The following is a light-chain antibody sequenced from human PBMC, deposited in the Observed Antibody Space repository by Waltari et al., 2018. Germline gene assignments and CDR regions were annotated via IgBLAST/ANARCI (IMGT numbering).Light chain of an antibody. Sequence: EIVLTQSPATLSLSPGERATVPCRASQSIDSSLGWYQHKPGQPPRLLIYHAYTRATGIPARFSGSGSGTDFTLTITSLEPEDFAVYYCQQRSTWPPSVTFGQGTKLEI. CDR3: QQRSTWPPSVT. J-gene: IGKJ2*01. CDR1: QSIDSS. V-gene: IGKV3-11*01. CDR2: HAY.